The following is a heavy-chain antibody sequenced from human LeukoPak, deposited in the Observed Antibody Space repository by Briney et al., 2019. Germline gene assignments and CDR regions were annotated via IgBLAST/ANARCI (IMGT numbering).Heavy chain of an antibody. CDR2: IYYSGST. D-gene: IGHD3-9*01. Sequence: PSETLSLTCTVSGGSISSYYWSWIRQPPGKGLEWIGYIYYSGSTYYNPPLKSRVTISVDTSKNQFSLKLSSVTAADTAVYYCARDPVLRYRKLRFDLWGRGTLVTVSS. CDR3: ARDPVLRYRKLRFDL. J-gene: IGHJ2*01. CDR1: GGSISSYY. V-gene: IGHV4-59*06.